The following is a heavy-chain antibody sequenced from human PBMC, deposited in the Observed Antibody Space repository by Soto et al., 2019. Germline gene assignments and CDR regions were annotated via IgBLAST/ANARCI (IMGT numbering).Heavy chain of an antibody. D-gene: IGHD5-12*01. CDR3: AREGSYSAYNFAHGIQLWSFDF. J-gene: IGHJ4*02. CDR2: IYHSGST. Sequence: SETLSLTCAVSGGSISSGGYSWSWIRQPPGKGLEWIGYIYHSGSTYYNPSLKSRVTISVDRSKNQFSLNLSSVTAADMAVYYCAREGSYSAYNFAHGIQLWSFDFWGQGALVTVSS. CDR1: GGSISSGGYS. V-gene: IGHV4-30-2*01.